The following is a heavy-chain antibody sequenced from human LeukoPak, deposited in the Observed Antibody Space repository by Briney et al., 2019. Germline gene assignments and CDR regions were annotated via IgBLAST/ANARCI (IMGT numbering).Heavy chain of an antibody. CDR2: IYYSGST. D-gene: IGHD3-22*01. CDR1: GGSISSYY. J-gene: IGHJ4*02. CDR3: ARGSGYYYVDFDY. V-gene: IGHV4-59*08. Sequence: SETLSLTCTVSGGSISSYYWNWIRQPPGKALEWIGYIYYSGSTNYKPSLTSRVNISVDTSKNQFSLKLSSVTAADTAVYYCARGSGYYYVDFDYWGQGTLVTVSS.